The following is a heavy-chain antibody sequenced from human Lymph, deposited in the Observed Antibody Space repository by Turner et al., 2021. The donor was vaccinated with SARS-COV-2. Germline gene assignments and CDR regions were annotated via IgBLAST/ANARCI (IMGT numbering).Heavy chain of an antibody. V-gene: IGHV3-53*04. D-gene: IGHD5-18*01. CDR1: GITDSRNY. CDR2: IYSGGSS. J-gene: IGHJ6*02. Sequence: EVQLVESGGGLVQPGGSLRLSCAASGITDSRNYMSWVRQAPGKGLEWVSVIYSGGSSYYADSVKGRFTISRHNSKNTLYLQMNSLRAEDTAVYYCARDLDTAGGMDVWGQGTTVTVSS. CDR3: ARDLDTAGGMDV.